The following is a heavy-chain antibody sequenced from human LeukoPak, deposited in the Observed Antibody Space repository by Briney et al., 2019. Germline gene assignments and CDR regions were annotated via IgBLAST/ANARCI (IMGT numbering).Heavy chain of an antibody. D-gene: IGHD6-19*01. CDR2: IYYSGST. J-gene: IGHJ5*02. CDR1: GGSISSYY. Sequence: PSEALSLTCTVSGGSISSYYWSWIRQPPGKGLEWIGYIYYSGSTNYNPSLKSRVTISVDTSKNQFSLKLSSVTAADTAVYYCARGYSSGWYSPPDWFDPWGQGTLVTVSS. V-gene: IGHV4-59*01. CDR3: ARGYSSGWYSPPDWFDP.